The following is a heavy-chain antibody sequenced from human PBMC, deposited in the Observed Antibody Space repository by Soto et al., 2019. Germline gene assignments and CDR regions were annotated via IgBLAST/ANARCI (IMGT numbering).Heavy chain of an antibody. V-gene: IGHV3-11*01. D-gene: IGHD3-22*01. J-gene: IGHJ4*02. CDR3: ARDRGYYDSSGYFDY. CDR1: GFVFSDYY. Sequence: GASLRLSWAASGFVFSDYYMRWIRQAPGKGLEWISYISSSDNIIYYADSVKGRFTISRDNAKNSLYLQMNSLRAEDTAVYYCARDRGYYDSSGYFDYWGQGTLVTLSS. CDR2: ISSSDNII.